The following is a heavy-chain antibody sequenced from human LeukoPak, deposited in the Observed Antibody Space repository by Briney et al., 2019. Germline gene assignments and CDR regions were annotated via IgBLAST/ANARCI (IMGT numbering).Heavy chain of an antibody. D-gene: IGHD5-18*01. CDR1: GYTFTDYY. Sequence: PAASVKVSCKASGYTFTDYYMHWVRQAPGQGLEWMAWINPNNGVTNYAQKFQGRVTMTRDTSISTAYMELSRLRSDDTAVYYCAREGNTAINTNWFDPWGQGTLVTVSS. CDR2: INPNNGVT. CDR3: AREGNTAINTNWFDP. V-gene: IGHV1-2*02. J-gene: IGHJ5*02.